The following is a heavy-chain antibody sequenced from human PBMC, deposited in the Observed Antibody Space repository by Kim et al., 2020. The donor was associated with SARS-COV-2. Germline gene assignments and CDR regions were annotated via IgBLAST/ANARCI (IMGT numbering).Heavy chain of an antibody. D-gene: IGHD1-1*01. V-gene: IGHV3-15*01. CDR3: ATDGGNWPY. Sequence: GGSLRLSCAASGFTFSNAWMTWVRQTPGKGLEWIGHIKSKTDGGTTDYAAPVKGRFTISRDDSKNTLFLQMNSLKTEDTAVYYCATDGGNWPYWGQGTLVTVSS. CDR1: GFTFSNAW. J-gene: IGHJ4*02. CDR2: IKSKTDGGTT.